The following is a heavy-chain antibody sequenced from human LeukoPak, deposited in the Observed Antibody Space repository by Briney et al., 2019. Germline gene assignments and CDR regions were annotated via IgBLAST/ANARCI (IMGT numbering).Heavy chain of an antibody. J-gene: IGHJ4*02. CDR3: AKDWMKYTLDY. CDR1: GFTFSSYG. D-gene: IGHD6-6*01. Sequence: GGSLRLSCAASGFTFSSYGMHWVRQAPGKGLEWVAVIWYDGNKKYYADSVKGRFTISRDNSKNTLYLQMNSLRAEDTAVYYCAKDWMKYTLDYCGQGSLVTVSS. V-gene: IGHV3-30*02. CDR2: IWYDGNKK.